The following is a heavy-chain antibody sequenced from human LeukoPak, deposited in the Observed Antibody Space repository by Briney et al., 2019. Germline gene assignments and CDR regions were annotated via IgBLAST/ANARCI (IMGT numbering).Heavy chain of an antibody. Sequence: GGSLRLSCAASGFTFSSYAMHWVRQAPGKGLEYVSGISSNGGSTYYANSVKGRFTISRDNSKNTLYLQMGSLRAEDMALYYCARDRGRNSFDYWGQGTLVSVSS. CDR3: ARDRGRNSFDY. CDR2: ISSNGGST. CDR1: GFTFSSYA. D-gene: IGHD1-14*01. J-gene: IGHJ4*02. V-gene: IGHV3-64*01.